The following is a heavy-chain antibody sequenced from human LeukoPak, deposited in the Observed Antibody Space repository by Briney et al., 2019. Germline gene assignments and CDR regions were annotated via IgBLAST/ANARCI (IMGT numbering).Heavy chain of an antibody. Sequence: GGSLRLSCAASGFTFSSYWMSWVRQAPGKGLEWVANIKQDGGEKYYVDSVKGRFTISRDNAKNSLYLQMNSLRAEDTAVYYCARDRITMVRGLLTYFDYWGQGTLVTVSS. V-gene: IGHV3-7*03. CDR2: IKQDGGEK. D-gene: IGHD3-10*01. CDR1: GFTFSSYW. J-gene: IGHJ4*02. CDR3: ARDRITMVRGLLTYFDY.